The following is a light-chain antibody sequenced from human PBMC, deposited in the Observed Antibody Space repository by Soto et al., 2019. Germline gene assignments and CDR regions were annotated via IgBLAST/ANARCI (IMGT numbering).Light chain of an antibody. CDR3: QQRSNWPSWT. CDR2: DAS. CDR1: QGVSSY. Sequence: EIVLTQSPATLSLSPGERATISCRASQGVSSYLAWYQQKPGQAPRRLIYDASNRANGIPARFSGSGSGTDFTLTISSLEPEDFAVYYCQQRSNWPSWTFGQGTKVEIK. J-gene: IGKJ1*01. V-gene: IGKV3-11*01.